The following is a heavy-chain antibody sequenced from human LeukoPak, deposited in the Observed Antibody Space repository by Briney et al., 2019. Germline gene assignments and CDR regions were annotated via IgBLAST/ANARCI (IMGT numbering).Heavy chain of an antibody. CDR1: GGSISSSSYY. D-gene: IGHD1-26*01. V-gene: IGHV4-39*01. CDR3: ASRLVGATVDY. J-gene: IGHJ4*02. Sequence: SETLSLTCTVSGGSISSSSYYWGWIRQPPGKGLEWIGSIYYSGSTYYNPSLKSRVTISVDTSKNQFSLKLGSVTAADTAAYYCASRLVGATVDYWGQGTLVTVSS. CDR2: IYYSGST.